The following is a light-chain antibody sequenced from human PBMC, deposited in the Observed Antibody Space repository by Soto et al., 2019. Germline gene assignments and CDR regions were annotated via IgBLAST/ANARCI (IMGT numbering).Light chain of an antibody. Sequence: NFMLTQPHSVSESPGKTVTISCTRSSGIIASNYVQWYQQRPGSAPTTVIFEDYQRPSGVPDRFFGSIDISSNSASLTISGVKTEDEADYYCQSYDSSIVVFGGGPKVTVL. J-gene: IGLJ2*01. CDR3: QSYDSSIVV. CDR1: SGIIASNY. V-gene: IGLV6-57*03. CDR2: EDY.